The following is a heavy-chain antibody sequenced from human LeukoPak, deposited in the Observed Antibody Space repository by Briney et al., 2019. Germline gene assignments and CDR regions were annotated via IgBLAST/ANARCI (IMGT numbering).Heavy chain of an antibody. D-gene: IGHD6-19*01. V-gene: IGHV1-18*01. J-gene: IGHJ4*02. CDR3: ARMMSIPVAGHRPLFDY. Sequence: ASVKVSCKASGYTFTSYGINWVRQAPGQGLEWMGWISAYNGNTNYAQKLQERVTMTTDTSTSTAYMELRSLRSDDTAIYYCARMMSIPVAGHRPLFDYWGQGTLVTVSS. CDR1: GYTFTSYG. CDR2: ISAYNGNT.